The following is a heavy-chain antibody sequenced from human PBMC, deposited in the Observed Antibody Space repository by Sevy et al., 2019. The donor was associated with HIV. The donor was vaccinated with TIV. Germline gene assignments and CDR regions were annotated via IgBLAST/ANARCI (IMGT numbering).Heavy chain of an antibody. J-gene: IGHJ3*02. D-gene: IGHD2-15*01. CDR3: ARHLVVAASAFDI. V-gene: IGHV4-59*08. CDR2: IYYSGST. Sequence: SETLSLTCSVSGGSMSSYYWSWIRQSPGKGLEWSGYIYYSGSTKYNPSLKSRVTVSLDMSRNQFSLTLSSVTAADTAVYYCARHLVVAASAFDIWGQGTMVTVSS. CDR1: GGSMSSYY.